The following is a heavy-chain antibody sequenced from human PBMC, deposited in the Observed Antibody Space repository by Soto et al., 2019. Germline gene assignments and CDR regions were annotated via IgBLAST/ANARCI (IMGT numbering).Heavy chain of an antibody. Sequence: GGSLRLSCAASGFTFSDYYMSWIRQAPGKGLEWVSYISSSGSTIYYADSVKGRFTISRDNAKNSLYLQMNSLRAEDTAVYYCARRIAARSPRKDYYYYYYYMDVWGKGTTVTVSS. V-gene: IGHV3-11*01. CDR2: ISSSGSTI. D-gene: IGHD6-6*01. CDR1: GFTFSDYY. CDR3: ARRIAARSPRKDYYYYYYYMDV. J-gene: IGHJ6*03.